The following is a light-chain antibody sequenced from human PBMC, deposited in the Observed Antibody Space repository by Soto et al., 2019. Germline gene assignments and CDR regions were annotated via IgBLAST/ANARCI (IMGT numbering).Light chain of an antibody. Sequence: DIQMTQSPSSLSASVGDRVTITCRASQSISSYLNWYQQKPGKAPTLLIYAASSLQRGVPSRFSGSGSGTDFTLTISCLQPEDFATYDCQQSYSTPYTFGQGTRLEIK. CDR1: QSISSY. J-gene: IGKJ5*01. CDR2: AAS. V-gene: IGKV1-39*01. CDR3: QQSYSTPYT.